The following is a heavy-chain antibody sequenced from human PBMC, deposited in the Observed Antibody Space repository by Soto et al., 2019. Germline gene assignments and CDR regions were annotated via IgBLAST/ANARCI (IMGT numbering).Heavy chain of an antibody. CDR1: GGSIRSTNW. J-gene: IGHJ4*02. CDR2: IYHSGDT. D-gene: IGHD3-10*01. V-gene: IGHV4-4*02. Sequence: QELLQESGPGLVKTSGTLSLSCSVSGGSIRSTNWWTWVRQPPGKGLEWIGAIYHSGDTNYKPYLMNGVTISVDKSKNRSSLMLTAVTAADAAVYYCAKAEKHAGAGWDWGPGTLVTVSS. CDR3: AKAEKHAGAGWD.